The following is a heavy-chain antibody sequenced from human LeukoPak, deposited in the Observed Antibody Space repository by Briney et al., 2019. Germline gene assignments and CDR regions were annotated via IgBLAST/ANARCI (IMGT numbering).Heavy chain of an antibody. D-gene: IGHD6-13*01. CDR1: GFTFSSYA. Sequence: GGSLRLSCAASGFTFSSYAMTWVRQAPGKGLEWVSGITGTGDTTFYADSVKGRFTISRDNSKNTLYLQMHSLRADDTALYYCAKDYSTIPAAANPLFDYWGQGVLVTVSS. CDR3: AKDYSTIPAAANPLFDY. J-gene: IGHJ4*02. CDR2: ITGTGDTT. V-gene: IGHV3-23*01.